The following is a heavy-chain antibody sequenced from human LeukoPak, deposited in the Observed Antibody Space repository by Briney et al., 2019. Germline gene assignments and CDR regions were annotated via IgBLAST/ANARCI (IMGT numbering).Heavy chain of an antibody. CDR3: ARPRLWFGEGSWFDP. CDR2: IIPILGIA. V-gene: IGHV1-69*04. J-gene: IGHJ5*02. CDR1: GGTFSSYA. D-gene: IGHD3-10*01. Sequence: ASVKVSCKASGGTFSSYAISWVRQAPGQGLEWMGRIIPILGIANYAQKFQGRVTITADKSTSTAYMELSRLRSDDTAVYYCARPRLWFGEGSWFDPWGQGTLVTVSS.